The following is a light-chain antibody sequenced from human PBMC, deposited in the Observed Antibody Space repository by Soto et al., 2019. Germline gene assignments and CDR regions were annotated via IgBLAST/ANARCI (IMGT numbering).Light chain of an antibody. CDR2: GHN. CDR1: YSNIGAGYE. Sequence: QSELTQPPSVSGAPGPRVTISCTGSYSNIGAGYEVHWYQQVPGSAPKLLVSGHNNRPAGVPDRFFGSKSGSSASLTIIGLQAEDEADYYCQSFDNSVSGSGVFVGGTTVTVL. CDR3: QSFDNSVSGSGV. V-gene: IGLV1-40*01. J-gene: IGLJ3*02.